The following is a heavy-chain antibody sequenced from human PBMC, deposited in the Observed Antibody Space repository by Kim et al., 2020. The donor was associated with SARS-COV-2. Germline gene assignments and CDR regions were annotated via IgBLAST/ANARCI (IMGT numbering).Heavy chain of an antibody. J-gene: IGHJ3*01. CDR1: GFTFSSYA. V-gene: IGHV3-64*01. D-gene: IGHD2-21*02. CDR3: IVVVTAVPF. CDR2: ISSNGGST. Sequence: GGSLRLSCAASGFTFSSYAMHWVRQAPRKGLEYVSAISSNGGSTYYANSVKGRFTISRDNSKNTLYLQMGSLRAEDMAVYYCIVVVTAVPFWGQGTMVTV.